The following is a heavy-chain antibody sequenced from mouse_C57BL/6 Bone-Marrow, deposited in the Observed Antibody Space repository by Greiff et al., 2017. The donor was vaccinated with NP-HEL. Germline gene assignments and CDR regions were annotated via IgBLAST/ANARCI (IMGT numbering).Heavy chain of an antibody. V-gene: IGHV1-69*01. J-gene: IGHJ4*01. CDR1: GYTFTSYW. Sequence: QVQLQQPGAELVMPGASVKLSCKASGYTFTSYWMHWVKQRPGQGLEWIGEIDPSDSYTNYNQKFKGKSTLTVDKSSSTAYMQLSSLTSEYSAVYYCAIYDYDGYYYAMDYWGQGTSVTVSS. CDR2: IDPSDSYT. CDR3: AIYDYDGYYYAMDY. D-gene: IGHD2-4*01.